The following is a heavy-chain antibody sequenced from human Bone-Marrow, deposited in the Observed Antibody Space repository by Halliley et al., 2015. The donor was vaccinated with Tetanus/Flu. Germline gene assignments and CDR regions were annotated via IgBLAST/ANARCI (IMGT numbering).Heavy chain of an antibody. CDR3: AKSLGGSGPYYYYGMDV. D-gene: IGHD3-10*01. CDR2: ISGSGGST. CDR1: GFTFSNYA. Sequence: SLRLSCAASGFTFSNYAMSWVRQAPGKGLEWVSAISGSGGSTDHADSVKGRFTISRDNSKNTLYLQMNSLRAEDTAVYYCAKSLGGSGPYYYYGMDVWGQGTTVTVSS. V-gene: IGHV3-23*01. J-gene: IGHJ6*02.